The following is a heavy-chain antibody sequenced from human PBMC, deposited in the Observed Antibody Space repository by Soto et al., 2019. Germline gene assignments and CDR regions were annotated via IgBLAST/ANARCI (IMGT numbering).Heavy chain of an antibody. CDR1: GFTFTSSA. CDR3: AAGYCSSTSCSGDYVMDV. J-gene: IGHJ6*02. Sequence: ASVKVSCKASGFTFTSSAVQWVRQARGQRLEWIGWIVVGSGNTNYAQKFQERVTITRDMSTSTAYMELSSLRSEDTAVYYCAAGYCSSTSCSGDYVMDVWGQGTTVTVSS. D-gene: IGHD2-2*01. CDR2: IVVGSGNT. V-gene: IGHV1-58*01.